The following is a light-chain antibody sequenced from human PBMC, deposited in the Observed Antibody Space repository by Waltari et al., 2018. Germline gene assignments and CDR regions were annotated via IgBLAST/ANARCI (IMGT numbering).Light chain of an antibody. CDR1: QSVSSN. J-gene: IGKJ1*01. V-gene: IGKV3-15*01. CDR2: AAS. CDR3: QQYNGWPRT. Sequence: EIVMTQSPATLSVSPGDRATLSCRASQSVSSNLAGYQQHPGQAPRLLIYAASTRATGVPARFSGSGAGTDFTLTISSLQSEDFAVYYCQQYNGWPRTFGQGTKVEI.